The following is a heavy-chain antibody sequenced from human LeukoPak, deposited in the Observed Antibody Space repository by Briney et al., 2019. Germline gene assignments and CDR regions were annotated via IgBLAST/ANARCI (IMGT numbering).Heavy chain of an antibody. J-gene: IGHJ1*01. Sequence: ASVKVSCKASGYTFTSYYMHWVRQAPGQGLEWMGIINPSGGSTSYAQKFQGRVTMTRDTSTSTVSMELSSLRSEDTAVYYCARPADSSGYFRAEYFQHWGQGTLVTVSS. D-gene: IGHD3-22*01. CDR1: GYTFTSYY. CDR2: INPSGGST. V-gene: IGHV1-46*01. CDR3: ARPADSSGYFRAEYFQH.